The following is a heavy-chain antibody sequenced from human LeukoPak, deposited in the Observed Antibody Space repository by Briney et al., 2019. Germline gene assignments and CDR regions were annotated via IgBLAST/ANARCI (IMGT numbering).Heavy chain of an antibody. Sequence: GGSLRLSCAASGFTFEDYTMHWVRQAPGKGLEWVSGLTWNSGSIGYADSVKGRFAISRYNPQNPLYLEMNSLRAEDTALYYCVKGYGYMSSWLYFDYWGQGTLVTVSS. CDR1: GFTFEDYT. J-gene: IGHJ4*02. V-gene: IGHV3-9*01. D-gene: IGHD6-13*01. CDR3: VKGYGYMSSWLYFDY. CDR2: LTWNSGSI.